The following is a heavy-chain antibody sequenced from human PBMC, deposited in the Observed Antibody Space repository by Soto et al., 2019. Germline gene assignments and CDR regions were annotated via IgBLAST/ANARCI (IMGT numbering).Heavy chain of an antibody. CDR1: GYSFTSYH. Sequence: ASVKVSCKSSGYSFTSYHMHWVRRAPGQGLEWMGIINPSGETTNYAQKFQGRVTMTRDTSKNTLYLQMNSLRAEDTAVYYCAKDGIAAAGTAPNWFDPWGQGTLVTVSS. V-gene: IGHV1-46*01. J-gene: IGHJ5*02. CDR3: AKDGIAAAGTAPNWFDP. CDR2: INPSGETT. D-gene: IGHD6-13*01.